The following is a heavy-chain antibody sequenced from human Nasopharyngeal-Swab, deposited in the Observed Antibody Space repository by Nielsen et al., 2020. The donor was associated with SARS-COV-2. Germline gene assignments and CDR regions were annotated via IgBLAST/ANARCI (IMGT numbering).Heavy chain of an antibody. CDR1: GGSISSYY. CDR2: IYYSGST. J-gene: IGHJ3*02. Sequence: ESLKISCTVSGGSISSYYWSWIRQPPGKGLEWIGYIYYSGSTNYNPSLKSRVTISVDTSKNQFSLKLSSVTAADTAAYYCARAWNDSAFDIWGQGTMVTVSS. CDR3: ARAWNDSAFDI. D-gene: IGHD1-1*01. V-gene: IGHV4-59*01.